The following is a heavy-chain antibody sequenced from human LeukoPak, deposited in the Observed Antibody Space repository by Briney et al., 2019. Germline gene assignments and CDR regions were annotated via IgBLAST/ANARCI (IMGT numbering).Heavy chain of an antibody. D-gene: IGHD2-15*01. CDR3: ARLGRFRFFRGGRWDWFDP. CDR2: INHSGST. Sequence: PSETLSLTCAVYGGSFSGYYWSWIRQPPGKGLEWIGEINHSGSTNYNPSLKSRVTISVDTSKNQFSLKLSSVTAADTAVYYCARLGRFRFFRGGRWDWFDPWGQGTLVTVSS. CDR1: GGSFSGYY. J-gene: IGHJ5*02. V-gene: IGHV4-34*01.